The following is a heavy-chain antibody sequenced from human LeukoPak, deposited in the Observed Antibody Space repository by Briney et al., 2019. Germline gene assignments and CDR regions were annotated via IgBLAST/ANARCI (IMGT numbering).Heavy chain of an antibody. V-gene: IGHV3-15*07. CDR2: IKSKTDGGTT. CDR3: ATEYITIIVVVTSSGY. D-gene: IGHD3-22*01. J-gene: IGHJ4*02. Sequence: GGSLRLSCAASGFTFSNAWMNWVRQAPGKGLGWVGRIKSKTDGGTTDYAAPVKGRFTISRDDSKNTLYLQMNSLKTEDTAVYYCATEYITIIVVVTSSGYWGQGTLVTVSS. CDR1: GFTFSNAW.